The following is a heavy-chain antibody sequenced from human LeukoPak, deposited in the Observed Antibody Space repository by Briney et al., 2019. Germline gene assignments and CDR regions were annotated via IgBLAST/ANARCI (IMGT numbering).Heavy chain of an antibody. J-gene: IGHJ3*02. V-gene: IGHV3-30*02. CDR2: IRYDGSNK. D-gene: IGHD3-22*01. CDR3: ATYHDDSSARDAFDI. CDR1: GFTFSSYG. Sequence: GGSLRLSCAASGFTFSSYGMHWVRQAPGKGLEWVAFIRYDGSNKYYADSVKGRFTISRDNSKNTLYLQMNSLRAEDTAVYYCATYHDDSSARDAFDIWGQGTMVSVSS.